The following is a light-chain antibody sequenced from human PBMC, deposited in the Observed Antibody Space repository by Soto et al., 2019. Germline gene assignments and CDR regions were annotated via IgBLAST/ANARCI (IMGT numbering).Light chain of an antibody. J-gene: IGKJ1*01. V-gene: IGKV3-20*01. CDR3: QQYGSTPRT. Sequence: ETLFTQCPGTRPFSPGERATPSRKASQSVSSSYFGWYQQKPGQAPRLLYYAASRRAAGIPDRFSGSGSGTYSPLTSSILEPEDAAVYYCQQYGSTPRTFGQGTKVDIK. CDR1: QSVSSSY. CDR2: AAS.